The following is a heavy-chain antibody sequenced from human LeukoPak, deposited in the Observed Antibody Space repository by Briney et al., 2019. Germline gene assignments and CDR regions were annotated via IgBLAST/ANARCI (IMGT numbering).Heavy chain of an antibody. J-gene: IGHJ4*02. V-gene: IGHV3-30*03. CDR2: ISSDENNK. CDR1: GFTFSSYV. D-gene: IGHD6-13*01. CDR3: ARGGGMRSWYDFDY. Sequence: GRSLRLSCAASGFTFSSYVMHWVRQAPGKGLEWVALISSDENNKYHADSVRGRFTISRDNSKNTLFLQMNNLRAEDTAVYYCARGGGMRSWYDFDYWGQGILVTVSS.